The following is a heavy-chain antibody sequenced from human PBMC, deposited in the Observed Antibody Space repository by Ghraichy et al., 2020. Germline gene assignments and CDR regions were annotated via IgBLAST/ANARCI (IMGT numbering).Heavy chain of an antibody. CDR3: AKLMTTSTYYYYYAMDV. J-gene: IGHJ6*02. CDR1: GFTFSSYA. CDR2: VTGSGDYT. Sequence: GGSLRLSCAASGFTFSSYAMSWVRQAPGKGLEWVSTVTGSGDYTYYADSVKGRFTISRDNSKNTLYLQVNSLRAEDTAVYYCAKLMTTSTYYYYYAMDVWGQGTTVTVSS. V-gene: IGHV3-23*01. D-gene: IGHD4-17*01.